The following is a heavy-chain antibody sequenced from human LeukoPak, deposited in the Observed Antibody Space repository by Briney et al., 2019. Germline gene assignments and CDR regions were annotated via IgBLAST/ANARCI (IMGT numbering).Heavy chain of an antibody. CDR3: ARFSVTTYAFDI. CDR2: IYYSGST. CDR1: GGSISSYY. V-gene: IGHV4-59*01. Sequence: SETLSLTCTVSGGSISSYYWSWIRQPPGKGLEWIGYIYYSGSTNYNPSLKSRVTISVDTSKNQFSLKLSSVTAADTAVYYCARFSVTTYAFDIWGQGTMVTDSS. J-gene: IGHJ3*02. D-gene: IGHD4-11*01.